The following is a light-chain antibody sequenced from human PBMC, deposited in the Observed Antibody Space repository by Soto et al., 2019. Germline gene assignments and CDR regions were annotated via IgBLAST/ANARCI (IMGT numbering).Light chain of an antibody. Sequence: QSALTQPASVSGSPGQLITISCTGTSSDVGGYNYVSWYQQHPGKAPKLMIYDVSNRPSGVSNRFSGSKSGNTASLTISALQAEDEADYYCSSYTSSSTPLYVFGTGTKVTVL. CDR3: SSYTSSSTPLYV. J-gene: IGLJ1*01. V-gene: IGLV2-14*01. CDR1: SSDVGGYNY. CDR2: DVS.